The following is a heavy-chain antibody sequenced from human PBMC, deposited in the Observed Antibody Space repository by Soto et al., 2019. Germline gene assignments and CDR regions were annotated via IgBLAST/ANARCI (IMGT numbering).Heavy chain of an antibody. CDR1: GFTFSSYS. Sequence: PGGSLRLSCAVSGFTFSSYSMGWVRQAPGKGLEWVSSIGSSDNYIYYADSVRGRFTISRDNAKNSLYLQMNSLRAEDTAVYYCASRSSGWYFDYWGQGTLVTVSS. CDR2: IGSSDNYI. J-gene: IGHJ4*02. V-gene: IGHV3-21*04. CDR3: ASRSSGWYFDY. D-gene: IGHD6-19*01.